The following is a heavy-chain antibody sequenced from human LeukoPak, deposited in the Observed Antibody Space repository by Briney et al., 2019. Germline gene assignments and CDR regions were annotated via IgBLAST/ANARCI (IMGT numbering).Heavy chain of an antibody. CDR2: SRTTI. V-gene: IGHV3-11*01. CDR3: ARNQGNRIQLWFKGWFDP. J-gene: IGHJ5*02. Sequence: SRTTIYYPPSVKRRFTISRDNAKNSLYLQMNSLRAEDTAVYYCARNQGNRIQLWFKGWFDPWGQGTLVTVSS. D-gene: IGHD5-18*01.